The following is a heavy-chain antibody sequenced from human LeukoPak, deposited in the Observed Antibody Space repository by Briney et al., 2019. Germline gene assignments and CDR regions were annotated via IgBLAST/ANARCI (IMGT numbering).Heavy chain of an antibody. V-gene: IGHV4-59*01. D-gene: IGHD2-2*02. CDR1: GGPISGYY. CDR2: IYYSGST. CDR3: ARSPPYCSSPGCYIGWFDP. Sequence: PSETLSLTCTVSGGPISGYYWNWIRQPPGKGLEWIGFIYYSGSTNYNPSLKSRVTISVDTSKNQFSLKLSSVTAADTAVYYCARSPPYCSSPGCYIGWFDPWGQGTLVTVSS. J-gene: IGHJ5*02.